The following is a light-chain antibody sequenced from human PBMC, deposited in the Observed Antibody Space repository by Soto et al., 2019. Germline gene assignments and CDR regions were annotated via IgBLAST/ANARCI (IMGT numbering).Light chain of an antibody. CDR2: GAS. V-gene: IGKV3-15*01. Sequence: SAVPLSLPPLERATLSFMAGRSVSSNLAWYQQKPGQAPRLLIYGASTRATGIPARFTGSGSGTEFTLTISSLQFDDSAVYYCQQYNNWWTFGQGTKVDIK. CDR1: RSVSSN. J-gene: IGKJ1*01. CDR3: QQYNNWWT.